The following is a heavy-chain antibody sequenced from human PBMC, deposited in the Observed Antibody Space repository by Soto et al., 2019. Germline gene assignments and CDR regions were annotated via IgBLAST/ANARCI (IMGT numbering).Heavy chain of an antibody. D-gene: IGHD3-10*01. CDR3: ARGGYYGSGSPPFDH. CDR2: ISAYNGNT. V-gene: IGHV1-18*01. CDR1: GYTFTSYG. J-gene: IGHJ4*02. Sequence: QVQLVQSGAEVKKPGASVKVSCKASGYTFTSYGISWVRQAPGQGLEWMGWISAYNGNTNYAQKIQGRVTITRDTSRSTGYMELRSLRSHDTAVYYCARGGYYGSGSPPFDHWGQGTLVTVSS.